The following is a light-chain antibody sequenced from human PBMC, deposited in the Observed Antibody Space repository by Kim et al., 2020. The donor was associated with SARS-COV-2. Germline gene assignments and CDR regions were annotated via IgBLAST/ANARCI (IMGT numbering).Light chain of an antibody. V-gene: IGLV2-14*03. CDR2: DVT. J-gene: IGLJ1*01. Sequence: QSITISCTGTSSDVGGYKYVSWYQQHPGKAPKLMIYDVTNRPSGVSNRFSGSKSGNTASLTISGLQAEDEADYYCSSYTSSSTTYVFGTGTKVTVL. CDR1: SSDVGGYKY. CDR3: SSYTSSSTTYV.